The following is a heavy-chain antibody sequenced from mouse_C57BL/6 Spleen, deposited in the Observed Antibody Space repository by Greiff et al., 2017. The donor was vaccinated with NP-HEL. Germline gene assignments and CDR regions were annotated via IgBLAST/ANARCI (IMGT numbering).Heavy chain of an antibody. CDR3: AREDGSLYYVDY. Sequence: QVQLQQPGAELVKPGASVKMSCKASGYTFTSYWITWVKQRPGQGLEWIGDIYPGSGSTNYNEKFKSKATLTVDTSSSTAYMQLSSLTSEDSAVYYGAREDGSLYYVDYWGQGTTLTVSS. CDR2: IYPGSGST. J-gene: IGHJ2*01. V-gene: IGHV1-55*01. D-gene: IGHD1-1*01. CDR1: GYTFTSYW.